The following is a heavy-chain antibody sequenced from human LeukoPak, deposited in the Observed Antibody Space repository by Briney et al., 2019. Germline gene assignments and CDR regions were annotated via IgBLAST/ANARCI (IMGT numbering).Heavy chain of an antibody. CDR2: IYYSGST. J-gene: IGHJ4*02. Sequence: PSETLSLTCTVSGGSISSYYWSWIRQPPGKGLEWLGNIYYSGSTNYNPSLKSRVTISVDTSKNQFSLKLSSVTAADTAVYYCARGPAGVFDYWGQGTLVTVSS. CDR1: GGSISSYY. D-gene: IGHD3-10*01. CDR3: ARGPAGVFDY. V-gene: IGHV4-59*01.